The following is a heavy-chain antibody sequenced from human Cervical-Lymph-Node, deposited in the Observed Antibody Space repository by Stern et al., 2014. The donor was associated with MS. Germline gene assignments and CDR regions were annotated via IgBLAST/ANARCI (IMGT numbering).Heavy chain of an antibody. CDR1: GFSLTTSGVG. J-gene: IGHJ5*02. CDR2: IYWADDK. D-gene: IGHD6-13*01. CDR3: AHRQRHSSSWGLNYNWFDP. Sequence: QVTLKESGPTLVKPTQTLTLTCTFSGFSLTTSGVGVGWIRQPPGKALEWLAIIYWADDKRYSPSLKSRLTITKDTSKNQVVLTMTYMDLVDTATYYCAHRQRHSSSWGLNYNWFDPWGQGTLVTVSS. V-gene: IGHV2-5*02.